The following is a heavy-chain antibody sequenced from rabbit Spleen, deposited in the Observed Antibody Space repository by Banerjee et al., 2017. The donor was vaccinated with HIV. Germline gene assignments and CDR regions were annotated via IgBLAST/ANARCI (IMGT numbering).Heavy chain of an antibody. D-gene: IGHD1-1*01. V-gene: IGHV1S45*01. CDR2: INIGSSGFT. Sequence: EQLEESGGGLVKPEGSLTLTCKASGVSLNDKDVMCWVRQAPGKGLEWIACINIGSSGFTYFASWAKGRFTISKTSSTTVALQMTGMTAADTATYFCARDTSSSFSSYGMDLWGQGTLVTVS. CDR3: ARDTSSSFSSYGMDL. J-gene: IGHJ3*01. CDR1: GVSLNDKDV.